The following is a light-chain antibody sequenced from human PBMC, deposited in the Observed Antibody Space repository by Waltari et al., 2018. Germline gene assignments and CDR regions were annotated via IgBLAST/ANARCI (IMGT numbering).Light chain of an antibody. CDR2: DVS. CDR3: CSYAGNYIWV. V-gene: IGLV2-23*02. Sequence: QSALTQPAPVSGSPGQSVSIPCTGASSDIGRSDIVSGYQQHPGKSPKLIICDVSKRPSGVSDRFSGSKSGDTASLTISGLQFEDEADYYCCSYAGNYIWVFGGGTRLTVL. J-gene: IGLJ3*02. CDR1: SSDIGRSDI.